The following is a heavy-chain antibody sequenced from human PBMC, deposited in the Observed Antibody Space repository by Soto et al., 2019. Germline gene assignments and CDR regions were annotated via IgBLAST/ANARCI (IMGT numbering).Heavy chain of an antibody. D-gene: IGHD4-17*01. Sequence: SCAASGFTFSSYSMNWVRQAPGKGLEWVSSISSSSSYIYYADSVKGRFTISRDNAKNSLYLQMNSLRAEDTAVYYCARESGYGGSFDYWGQGTLVTVSS. V-gene: IGHV3-21*01. CDR1: GFTFSSYS. J-gene: IGHJ4*02. CDR3: ARESGYGGSFDY. CDR2: ISSSSSYI.